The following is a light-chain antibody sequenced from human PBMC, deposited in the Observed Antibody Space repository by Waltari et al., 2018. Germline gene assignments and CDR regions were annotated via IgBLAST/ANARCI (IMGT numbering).Light chain of an antibody. Sequence: DIQMTQSPSSLSASVGDRVTITCRASQTISIYLNWYQQKPGKAPTLLIYATSSLQSGGPSRFSGSGSETDFTLTISSLQPEDFATYYCQQSYSTPPWTFGQGTKVEIK. J-gene: IGKJ1*01. V-gene: IGKV1-39*01. CDR1: QTISIY. CDR2: ATS. CDR3: QQSYSTPPWT.